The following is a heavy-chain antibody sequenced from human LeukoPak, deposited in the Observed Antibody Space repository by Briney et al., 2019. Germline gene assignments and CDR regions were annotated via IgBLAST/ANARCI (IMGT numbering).Heavy chain of an antibody. CDR3: GRDLLDSSSSGRGYYYYYGMDV. J-gene: IGHJ6*02. Sequence: GGSLRLSCVASGFTFSTYGMNWVRQAPGKGLEWVATIWFDGSNEKYSDSVRGRFTISRDNSQGTLYLQMNSLRAEDTAVYYCGRDLLDSSSSGRGYYYYYGMDVWGQGTTVTVSS. CDR1: GFTFSTYG. D-gene: IGHD6-6*01. CDR2: IWFDGSNE. V-gene: IGHV3-33*01.